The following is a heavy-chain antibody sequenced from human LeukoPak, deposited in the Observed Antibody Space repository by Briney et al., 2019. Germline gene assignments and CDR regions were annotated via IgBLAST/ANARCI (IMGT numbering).Heavy chain of an antibody. CDR1: GGSFSGYY. J-gene: IGHJ6*04. V-gene: IGHV4-34*01. CDR3: ALRGRYSGYSYYYHGMDV. CDR2: INHSGST. D-gene: IGHD5-12*01. Sequence: SETLSLTCAVYGGSFSGYYWSWIRQPPGKGLEWIGEINHSGSTNYNPSLKSRVTISVDTSKNQFSLKLSSVTAADTAVYYCALRGRYSGYSYYYHGMDVWGKGTTVTVSS.